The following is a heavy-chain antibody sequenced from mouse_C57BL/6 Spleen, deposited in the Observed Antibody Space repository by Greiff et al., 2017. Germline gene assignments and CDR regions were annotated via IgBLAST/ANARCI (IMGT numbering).Heavy chain of an antibody. CDR3: TTGGNYVRYYFDY. CDR1: GFNIKDDY. V-gene: IGHV14-4*01. CDR2: NDPENGDT. D-gene: IGHD2-1*01. J-gene: IGHJ2*01. Sequence: VQLQQSGAELVRPGASVKLSCTASGFNIKDDYMHWVKQRPEQSLEWIGWNDPENGDTEYASKFQGKATITADTSSNTAYLQLSSLTSEDTAVYYCTTGGNYVRYYFDYWGQGTTLTVSS.